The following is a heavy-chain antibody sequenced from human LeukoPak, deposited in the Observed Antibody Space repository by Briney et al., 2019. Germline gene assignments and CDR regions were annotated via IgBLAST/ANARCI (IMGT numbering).Heavy chain of an antibody. D-gene: IGHD6-19*01. CDR3: AREEVAGAPHLDY. CDR2: INAGNGNT. CDR1: GYTFTSYA. Sequence: GASVKVSCKASGYTFTSYAMHWVRQAPGQRLEWMGRINAGNGNTKYSQKFQGRVTITRDTSASTAYMELSSLRSEDTAVYYCAREEVAGAPHLDYWGQGTLVTVSS. V-gene: IGHV1-3*01. J-gene: IGHJ4*02.